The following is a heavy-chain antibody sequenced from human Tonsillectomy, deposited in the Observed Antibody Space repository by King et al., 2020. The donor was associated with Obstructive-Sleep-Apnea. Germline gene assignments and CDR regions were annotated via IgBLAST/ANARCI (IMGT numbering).Heavy chain of an antibody. CDR1: GFTFSTYS. J-gene: IGHJ4*02. Sequence: DVQLVESGGGLVQPGGSLRLSCAASGFTFSTYSMNWVRQAPGKGLEWISYISSSSDIINYADSVKGRFTISRDNAKNSLYLQMNSLRAEDTAVYYCARDDSSGYYYVFFDYWGQGTLVTVSS. D-gene: IGHD3-22*01. V-gene: IGHV3-48*04. CDR2: ISSSSDII. CDR3: ARDDSSGYYYVFFDY.